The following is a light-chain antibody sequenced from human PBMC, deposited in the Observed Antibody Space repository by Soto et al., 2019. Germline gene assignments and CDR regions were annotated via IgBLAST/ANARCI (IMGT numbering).Light chain of an antibody. Sequence: EIVLTQSPGSLSLSPGESATLSCRASQSLRDTHVAWYQQRPGQAPRLLIYDASRRDIGVPDRFSGRGSGTDFTLTISGLEPADFAVYYCQHRSNWPPTITFGQGTRLEIK. CDR1: QSLRDTH. J-gene: IGKJ5*01. CDR2: DAS. V-gene: IGKV3D-20*02. CDR3: QHRSNWPPTIT.